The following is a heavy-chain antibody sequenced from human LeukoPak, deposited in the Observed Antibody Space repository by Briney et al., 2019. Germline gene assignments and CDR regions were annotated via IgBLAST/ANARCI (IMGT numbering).Heavy chain of an antibody. V-gene: IGHV3-66*01. D-gene: IGHD3-10*01. CDR1: GFTVSSNY. Sequence: PGGSLRLSCAASGFTVSSNYMSWVRQAPGKGLEWVSVIYSCGSTYYADSVKGRFTISRDNSKNTVYLQMNSLRAEDTAVYYCASELPGHSGSGSFGYWGQGTLVTVSS. J-gene: IGHJ4*02. CDR3: ASELPGHSGSGSFGY. CDR2: IYSCGST.